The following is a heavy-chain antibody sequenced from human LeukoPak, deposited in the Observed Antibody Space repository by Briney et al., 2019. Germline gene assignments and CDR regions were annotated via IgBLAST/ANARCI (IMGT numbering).Heavy chain of an antibody. D-gene: IGHD4/OR15-4a*01. CDR2: INPSGGST. CDR3: ARAYYGAGAFDI. V-gene: IGHV1-46*01. Sequence: WASVKVSCKASGYTFTSYYMHWVRQAPGQGLEWMGIINPSGGSTSYAQKFQGRVTMTRDMSTSTVYMELSSLRSEDTAVYYCARAYYGAGAFDIWGQGTMVTVSS. J-gene: IGHJ3*02. CDR1: GYTFTSYY.